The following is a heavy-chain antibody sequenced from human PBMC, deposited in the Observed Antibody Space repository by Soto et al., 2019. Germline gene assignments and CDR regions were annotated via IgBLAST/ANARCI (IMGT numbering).Heavy chain of an antibody. CDR1: GDSINSNHW. V-gene: IGHV4-4*02. CDR3: AARHFRSGPRTETRLDY. D-gene: IGHD3-3*02. J-gene: IGHJ4*02. CDR2: ISHSGST. Sequence: PSETLSLTCAVSGDSINSNHWWNWVRQPPGKGLEWIGQISHSGSTNYNPSLTSRVTISVDKSKNHFSLEVTSVTAADTAVYYCAARHFRSGPRTETRLDYWGQGTPVTVSS.